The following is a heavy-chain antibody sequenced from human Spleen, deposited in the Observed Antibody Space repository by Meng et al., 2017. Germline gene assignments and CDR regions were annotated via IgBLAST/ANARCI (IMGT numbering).Heavy chain of an antibody. CDR1: GGSINSGTYY. D-gene: IGHD3-22*01. J-gene: IGHJ4*02. CDR3: SRPNYNSGYYAWGFDS. CDR2: IHYSGGT. V-gene: IGHV4-39*06. Sequence: SEILSLTCTVSGGSINSGTYYWAWIRQPPGKGLEWMGSIHYSGGTYYNPSLKSRVTISVDTSKNQFTLMLSSVTAADTAVYYCSRPNYNSGYYAWGFDSWGQGTLVTVSS.